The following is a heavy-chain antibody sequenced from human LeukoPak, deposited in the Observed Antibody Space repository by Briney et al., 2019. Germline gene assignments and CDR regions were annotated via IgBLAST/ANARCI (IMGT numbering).Heavy chain of an antibody. CDR1: SYSFSSGYY. V-gene: IGHV4-38-2*01. D-gene: IGHD3-10*01. CDR3: ARGRRQSGDY. CDR2: IYHSGST. Sequence: PSETLSLTCAVSSYSFSSGYYWSWIRQPPGKGLGWIGSIYHSGSTNYTPSLKRGVTISVETTKKQFSMKLSSVTAADTAVYECARGRRQSGDYWGQGTLVTVSS. J-gene: IGHJ4*02.